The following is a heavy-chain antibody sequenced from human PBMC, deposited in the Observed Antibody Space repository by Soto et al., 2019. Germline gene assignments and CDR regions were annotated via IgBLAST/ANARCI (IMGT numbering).Heavy chain of an antibody. D-gene: IGHD3-16*01. J-gene: IGHJ4*02. CDR1: GGPFTGFY. CDR3: AGAGAPKRLAARPDMGF. Sequence: QVQVQQWGAGLLKPSETLSLTCAVYGGPFTGFYWSWVRQSPGRGLEWIGDINHSGTTNYNPSLKSRLSISADSSKKQFSLRLASVSAADTALYYCAGAGAPKRLAARPDMGFWGQGTQVTVSS. CDR2: INHSGTT. V-gene: IGHV4-34*02.